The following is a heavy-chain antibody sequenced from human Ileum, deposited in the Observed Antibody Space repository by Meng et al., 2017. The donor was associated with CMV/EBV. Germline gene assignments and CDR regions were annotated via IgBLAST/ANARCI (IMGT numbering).Heavy chain of an antibody. CDR3: ERDYRPFDP. V-gene: IGHV1-2*02. D-gene: IGHD3-16*02. CDR1: VYPFTAYY. J-gene: IGHJ5*02. CDR2: VNPKTGGT. Sequence: RVSCKDAVYPFTAYYLHWVRQAAGQGLEWMGWVNPKTGGTDYAQKFQDRISITTNTSITTMYMDLNSLTFDDTAVYYCERDYRPFDPWGQGTLVTVSS.